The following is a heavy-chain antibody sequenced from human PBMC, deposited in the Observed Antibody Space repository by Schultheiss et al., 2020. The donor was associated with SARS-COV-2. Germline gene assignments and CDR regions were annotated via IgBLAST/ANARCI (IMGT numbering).Heavy chain of an antibody. CDR3: ATSRGTQYSSFYFDY. J-gene: IGHJ4*02. D-gene: IGHD6-6*01. CDR2: IYYSGST. V-gene: IGHV4-59*08. CDR1: GGSISSYY. Sequence: QTLSLTCTVSGGSISSYYWSWIRQPPGKGLEWIGYIYYSGSTNYNPSLKSRVTISVDTSKNQFSLKLSSVTAADTAVYYCATSRGTQYSSFYFDYWGQGTLVTVSS.